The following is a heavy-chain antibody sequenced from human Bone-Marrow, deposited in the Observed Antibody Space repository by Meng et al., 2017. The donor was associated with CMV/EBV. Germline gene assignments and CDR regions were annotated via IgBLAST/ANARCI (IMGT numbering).Heavy chain of an antibody. CDR1: GFTVSSNY. CDR3: ARDYGNYDSSGYYPH. CDR2: IYSGGST. V-gene: IGHV3-53*01. D-gene: IGHD3-22*01. Sequence: GGSLRLSCAASGFTVSSNYMSWVRQAPGKGLEWVSVIYSGGSTYYADSVKGRFTISRDNSKNTLYLQMNSLRAEGTAVYYCARDYGNYDSSGYYPHWGQGTLVTVSS. J-gene: IGHJ1*01.